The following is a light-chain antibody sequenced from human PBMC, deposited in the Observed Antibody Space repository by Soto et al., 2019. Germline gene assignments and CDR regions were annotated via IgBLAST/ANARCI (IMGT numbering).Light chain of an antibody. CDR1: QSVSSY. CDR3: QQRSNWGVT. CDR2: DAS. J-gene: IGKJ4*01. V-gene: IGKV3-11*01. Sequence: EIVLTQSPATLSLSPGERATLSCRASQSVSSYLAWYQQKPGQAPRLLIYDASNGATGIPARFSGSGSGTDFTLTISSLEPEDFAVYCCQQRSNWGVTFGGGTKVEIK.